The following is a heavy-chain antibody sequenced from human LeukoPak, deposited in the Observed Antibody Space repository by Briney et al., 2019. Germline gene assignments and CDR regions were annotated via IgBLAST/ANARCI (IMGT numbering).Heavy chain of an antibody. CDR2: INPNSGGT. CDR3: AREGLWFGELLPHDY. D-gene: IGHD3-10*01. Sequence: ASVKVSCKASGYTFTGYYMHWVRQAPGQGLEWMGWINPNSGGTNYAQKFQGRVTMTRDTSISTAYMELSRLRSEDTAVYYCAREGLWFGELLPHDYWGQGTLVTVSS. V-gene: IGHV1-2*02. CDR1: GYTFTGYY. J-gene: IGHJ4*02.